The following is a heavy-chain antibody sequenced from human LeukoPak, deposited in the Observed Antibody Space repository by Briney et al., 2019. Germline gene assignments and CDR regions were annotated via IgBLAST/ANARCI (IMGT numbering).Heavy chain of an antibody. CDR3: ARGRRPAAYRRWFDP. D-gene: IGHD2-2*01. CDR1: GGSFSGYY. CDR2: INHSGST. Sequence: SETLSLTCVVYGGSFSGYYWSWIRQPPGKGLEWIGEINHSGSTNYNPSLKSRVTISVDTSKNQFSLKLSSVTAADTAVYYCARGRRPAAYRRWFDPWGQGTLVTVSS. J-gene: IGHJ5*02. V-gene: IGHV4-34*01.